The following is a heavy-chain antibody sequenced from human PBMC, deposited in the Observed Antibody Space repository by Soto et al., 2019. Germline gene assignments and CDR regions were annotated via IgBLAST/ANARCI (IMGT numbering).Heavy chain of an antibody. Sequence: QVQLRESGPGLVKTSGTLSLTCVVSGGSISSTNWWTWVRQPPGKGLEWIGEIYHSGSPTFSPSLRVRATSSVDKSNNQFSLRLRSVNAADTAVYYCATLPPRIVVALLPIPTWGQGILVTVSS. D-gene: IGHD2-21*01. V-gene: IGHV4-4*02. CDR2: IYHSGSP. J-gene: IGHJ5*02. CDR1: GGSISSTNW. CDR3: ATLPPRIVVALLPIPT.